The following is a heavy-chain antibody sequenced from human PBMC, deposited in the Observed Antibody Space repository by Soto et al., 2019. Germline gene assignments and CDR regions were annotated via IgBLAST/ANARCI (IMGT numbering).Heavy chain of an antibody. CDR2: IIGTGGST. CDR1: GFTFSSYA. J-gene: IGHJ2*01. CDR3: AKISGWYWYFDL. Sequence: EVQLLESGGGLVQPGGSLRLSCAASGFTFSSYAMAWVRQAPGKGLEWISTIIGTGGSTFYPDSVKGRFTISRDNSKNTLYLQMNSLRAEDTAVYYCAKISGWYWYFDLWGRGTLVTVSP. V-gene: IGHV3-23*01. D-gene: IGHD6-19*01.